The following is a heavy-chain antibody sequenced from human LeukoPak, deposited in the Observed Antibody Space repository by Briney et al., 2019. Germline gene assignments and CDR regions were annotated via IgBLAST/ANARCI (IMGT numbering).Heavy chain of an antibody. Sequence: PGGSLRLSCAASGLTFSSSAMTWVRQAPGKGLVWVSRINGDGSRTTYADSVKGRFTISRDNAKNTLYLQMNSLIAEDTAIYYCARLRFVAGPTDFDSWGQGTLVTVSS. CDR1: GLTFSSSA. CDR2: INGDGSRT. CDR3: ARLRFVAGPTDFDS. D-gene: IGHD6-19*01. V-gene: IGHV3-74*01. J-gene: IGHJ4*02.